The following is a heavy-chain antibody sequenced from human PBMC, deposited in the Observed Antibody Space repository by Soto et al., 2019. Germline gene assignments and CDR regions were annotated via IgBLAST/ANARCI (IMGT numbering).Heavy chain of an antibody. CDR3: ARRWGIGYDYV. CDR2: IYHIGST. V-gene: IGHV4-38-2*01. D-gene: IGHD5-12*01. Sequence: SETLSLTCAVSGYSISSGYYWGWIRQPPGNGLEWIGSIYHIGSTYYNPSLKSRVTRSFDTSKNQFSLKLSSVTAADTAVYYGARRWGIGYDYVWGQGTTVTVSS. CDR1: GYSISSGYY. J-gene: IGHJ6*02.